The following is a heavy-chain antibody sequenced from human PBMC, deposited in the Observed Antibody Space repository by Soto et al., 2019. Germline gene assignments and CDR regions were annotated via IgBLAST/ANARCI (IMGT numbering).Heavy chain of an antibody. J-gene: IGHJ6*02. V-gene: IGHV3-30*18. Sequence: QVQLVESGGGVVQPGSSLRLSCAASGFIFSSYGMHWVRQAAGKGLEWVAVISYDGSNKYYADSVKGRFTISRDNSKNTLYLQMNSLRAEDTAVYYCAKDLVVVADFYYGMDVWGQGTTVTVSS. CDR2: ISYDGSNK. D-gene: IGHD2-15*01. CDR3: AKDLVVVADFYYGMDV. CDR1: GFIFSSYG.